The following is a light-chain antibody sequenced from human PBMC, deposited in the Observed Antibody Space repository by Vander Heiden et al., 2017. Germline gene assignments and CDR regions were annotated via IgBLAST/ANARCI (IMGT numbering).Light chain of an antibody. Sequence: PITLSPSSLSPSASDSLSLTFRASQRISTNLNWYQQKAGKAPKLLISAASTLQSGVPSRFSGSKSGTDFTLTISDLQPDDCATYYCQQSYTRPRTFGPGTKVEIK. V-gene: IGKV1-39*01. CDR1: QRISTN. J-gene: IGKJ3*01. CDR2: AAS. CDR3: QQSYTRPRT.